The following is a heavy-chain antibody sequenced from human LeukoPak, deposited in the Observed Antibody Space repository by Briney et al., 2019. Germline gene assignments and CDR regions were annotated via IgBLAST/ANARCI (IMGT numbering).Heavy chain of an antibody. V-gene: IGHV1-18*01. CDR2: ISAYNGNT. D-gene: IGHD6-13*01. CDR3: ARGGSIAAADHFSFDY. J-gene: IGHJ4*02. CDR1: GYTFTSYG. Sequence: GASVKVSCKASGYTFTSYGISWVRQAPGQGLEWMGWISAYNGNTNYAQKLQGRVTMTTDTSTGTAYMELRSLRSDDTAVYYCARGGSIAAADHFSFDYWGQGTLVTVSS.